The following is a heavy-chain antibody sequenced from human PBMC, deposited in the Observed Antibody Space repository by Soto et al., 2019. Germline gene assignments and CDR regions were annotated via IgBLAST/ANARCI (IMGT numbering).Heavy chain of an antibody. CDR2: INAGNGNT. D-gene: IGHD2-15*01. V-gene: IGHV1-3*01. CDR1: GYTFTSYA. J-gene: IGHJ5*02. CDR3: ARPSSRIVVVTASNNWLGT. Sequence: ASVKVSCKASGYTFTSYAMHWVRQAPGQRLEWMGWINAGNGNTKYSQKFQGRVTITRDTSASTAYMELSSLRSEDTAVYYCARPSSRIVVVTASNNWLGTWGKRTLVTV.